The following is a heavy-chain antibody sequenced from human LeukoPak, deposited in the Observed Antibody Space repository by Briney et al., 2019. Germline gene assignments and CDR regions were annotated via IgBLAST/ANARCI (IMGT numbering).Heavy chain of an antibody. J-gene: IGHJ4*02. CDR1: GFTFSSYS. V-gene: IGHV3-21*01. CDR3: ARDLDYDFWSGDITNLWYFDY. CDR2: ISSSSSYI. Sequence: PGGSLRLSCAASGFTFSSYSMNWVRQAPGKGLEWVSSISSSSSYIYYADSVKGRFTISRDNAKNSLYLQMNSLRAEDTAVYYCARDLDYDFWSGDITNLWYFDYWGQGTLVTVSS. D-gene: IGHD3-3*01.